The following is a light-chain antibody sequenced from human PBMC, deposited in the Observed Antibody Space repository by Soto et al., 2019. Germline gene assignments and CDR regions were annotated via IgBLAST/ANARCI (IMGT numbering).Light chain of an antibody. V-gene: IGLV2-8*01. CDR1: SSDVGGYNY. CDR3: VSYTSSTTYV. CDR2: EVS. Sequence: QSALTQPPSASGSPGQSVTISCTGTSSDVGGYNYVSWYQQHPGKAPKVMIYEVSKRPSGVPDRFSGSKSGNTASLTVSGLQAEDEANYYCVSYTSSTTYVFGTGTKVTVL. J-gene: IGLJ1*01.